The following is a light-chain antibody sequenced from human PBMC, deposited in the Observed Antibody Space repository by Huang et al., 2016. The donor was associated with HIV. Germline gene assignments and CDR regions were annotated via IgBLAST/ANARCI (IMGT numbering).Light chain of an antibody. CDR3: QQSYNTPPP. V-gene: IGKV1-39*01. CDR2: GAS. CDR1: QSISNY. Sequence: DIQMTQSPASLSASVGDRVTITCRATQSISNYVNWYQQKPGKAPTLLIYGASTLQSGVPSRFSGSGSGTDFTLTISSLEPEDFTTYYCQQSYNTPPPFGQGTKVEI. J-gene: IGKJ1*01.